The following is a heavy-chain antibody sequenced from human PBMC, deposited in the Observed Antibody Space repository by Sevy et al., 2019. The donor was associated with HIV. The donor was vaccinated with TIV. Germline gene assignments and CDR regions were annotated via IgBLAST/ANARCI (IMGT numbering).Heavy chain of an antibody. CDR1: GFTFNTCH. V-gene: IGHV3-21*01. J-gene: IGHJ3*02. CDR3: AISMTTWDGLDI. Sequence: GESLKISCAASGFTFNTCHMIWVRQAPGKGLEWVSFISFSNNYIYYADSVKGRFSVSRDNAKNSLYLQMHSLRAEDTAVYYCAISMTTWDGLDIWGQGTMVTVSS. CDR2: ISFSNNYI. D-gene: IGHD1-1*01.